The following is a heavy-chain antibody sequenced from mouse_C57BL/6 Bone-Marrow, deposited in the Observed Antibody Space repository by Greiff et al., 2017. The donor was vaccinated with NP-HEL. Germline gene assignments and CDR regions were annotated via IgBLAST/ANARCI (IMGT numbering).Heavy chain of an antibody. D-gene: IGHD2-13*01. J-gene: IGHJ3*01. Sequence: EVQLQQSGPELVKPGASVKISCKASGYTFTDYYMNWVKQSHGKSLEWIGDINPNNGGTSYNQKFKGKATLTVDKSSSTAYMELRSLTSEDSAVYYCARGEYGDNAYWGQGTLVTVSA. CDR1: GYTFTDYY. V-gene: IGHV1-26*01. CDR2: INPNNGGT. CDR3: ARGEYGDNAY.